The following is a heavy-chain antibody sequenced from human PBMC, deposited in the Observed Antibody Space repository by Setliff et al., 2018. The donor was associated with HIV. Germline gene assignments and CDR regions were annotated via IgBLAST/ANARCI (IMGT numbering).Heavy chain of an antibody. D-gene: IGHD3-9*01. V-gene: IGHV1-3*01. CDR3: ARGGRLQYFDWPSYAMDV. Sequence: ASVKVSCKASGYTFTSFAIHWVRQAPGHGLEWMGWINAGNGDTEYSKKFQGRVTFTRDTSASTAYMELSSLRAEDTAVYYCARGGRLQYFDWPSYAMDVWGQGTTVTVSS. J-gene: IGHJ6*02. CDR2: INAGNGDT. CDR1: GYTFTSFA.